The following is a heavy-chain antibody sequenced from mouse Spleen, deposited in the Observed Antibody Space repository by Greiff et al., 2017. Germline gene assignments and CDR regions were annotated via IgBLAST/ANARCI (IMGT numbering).Heavy chain of an antibody. CDR2: ISSGGSYT. Sequence: EVRLVESGGGLVKPGGSLKLSCAASGFTFSSYAMSWVRQTPEKRLEWVATISSGGSYTYYPDSVKGRFTISRDNAKNTLYLQMSSLRSEDTAMYYCAKYYRYDGWYFDVWGAGTTVTVSS. CDR3: AKYYRYDGWYFDV. V-gene: IGHV5-9-1*01. CDR1: GFTFSSYA. D-gene: IGHD2-14*01. J-gene: IGHJ1*01.